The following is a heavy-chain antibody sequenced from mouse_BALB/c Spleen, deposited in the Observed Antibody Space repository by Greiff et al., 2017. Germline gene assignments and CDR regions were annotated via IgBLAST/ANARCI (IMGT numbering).Heavy chain of an antibody. D-gene: IGHD1-2*01. CDR2: IRNKANGYTT. J-gene: IGHJ2*01. Sequence: DVQLVESGGGLVQPGGSLRLSCATSGFTFTDYYMSWVRQPPGKALEWLGFIRNKANGYTTEYSASVKGRFTISRDNSQSILYLQMNTLRAEDSATYYCARGTTAYYFDYWGQGTTLTVSS. CDR3: ARGTTAYYFDY. V-gene: IGHV7-3*02. CDR1: GFTFTDYY.